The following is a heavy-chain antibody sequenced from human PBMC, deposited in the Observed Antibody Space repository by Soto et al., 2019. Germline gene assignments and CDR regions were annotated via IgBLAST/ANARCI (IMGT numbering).Heavy chain of an antibody. CDR1: GYSSTSYW. CDR2: IYPGDSDT. Sequence: GESLKISCKGSGYSSTSYWIGWVRQMPGKGLEWMGIIYPGDSDTRYSPSFQGQVTISADKSISTAYLQWSSLKASDTAMYYCARRTPHRNQYSPYYYYGMDVWGQGTRVTVPS. J-gene: IGHJ6*02. CDR3: ARRTPHRNQYSPYYYYGMDV. D-gene: IGHD2-21*01. V-gene: IGHV5-51*01.